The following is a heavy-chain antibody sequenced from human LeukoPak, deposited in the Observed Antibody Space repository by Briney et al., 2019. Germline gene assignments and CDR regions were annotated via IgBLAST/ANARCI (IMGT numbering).Heavy chain of an antibody. Sequence: GESLRISCEASGYNFSTYWITWVRQMPGKGLESMGRIDPDDSYANYSPSFQGHVTISTDKSISTAYLSWSSLKASDTAIYYCARLRDGSMSIWGQGILVTVSS. J-gene: IGHJ4*02. CDR2: IDPDDSYA. V-gene: IGHV5-10-1*01. CDR3: ARLRDGSMSI. CDR1: GYNFSTYW. D-gene: IGHD5-24*01.